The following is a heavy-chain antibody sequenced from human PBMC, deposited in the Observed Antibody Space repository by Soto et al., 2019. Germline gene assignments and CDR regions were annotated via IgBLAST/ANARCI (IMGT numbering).Heavy chain of an antibody. Sequence: GHSVKVSCKASGGTFSSYAISWVRQAPGQGLEWMGGIIPIFGTANYAQKFQGRVTITADESTSTAYMELSSLRSEDTAVYYCARSQTTNYGRGYYFDYWCQAILLTLSS. J-gene: IGHJ4*02. V-gene: IGHV1-69*13. CDR1: GGTFSSYA. CDR3: ARSQTTNYGRGYYFDY. D-gene: IGHD1-7*01. CDR2: IIPIFGTA.